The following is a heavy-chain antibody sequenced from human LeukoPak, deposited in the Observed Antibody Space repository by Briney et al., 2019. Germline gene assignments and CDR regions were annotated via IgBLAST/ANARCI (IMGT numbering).Heavy chain of an antibody. V-gene: IGHV1-69*06. Sequence: SVKVSCKASGGTFSSYAISWVRQAPGQGLEWMGGIIPIFGTANYAQKFQGRVTITADKSTSTAYMELSSLRSEDTAVYYCARVTYSSSWYRERRWEGFDYWGQGTLVTVSS. CDR1: GGTFSSYA. J-gene: IGHJ4*02. CDR3: ARVTYSSSWYRERRWEGFDY. CDR2: IIPIFGTA. D-gene: IGHD6-13*01.